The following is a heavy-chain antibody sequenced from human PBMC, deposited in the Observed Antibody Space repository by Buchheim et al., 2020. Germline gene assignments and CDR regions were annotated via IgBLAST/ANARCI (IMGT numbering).Heavy chain of an antibody. Sequence: QVQLQESGPGLVKPSQTLSLTCTVSGGSISSGGYYWNWIRQHPGKGLEWIGYIYYSGSTYYNPSLKSRVTISVDTSKNQFSLKLSSVTAADTAVYYCASEVRYCSSTSCRIFDYWGQGTL. J-gene: IGHJ4*02. CDR2: IYYSGST. CDR3: ASEVRYCSSTSCRIFDY. D-gene: IGHD2-2*01. V-gene: IGHV4-31*03. CDR1: GGSISSGGYY.